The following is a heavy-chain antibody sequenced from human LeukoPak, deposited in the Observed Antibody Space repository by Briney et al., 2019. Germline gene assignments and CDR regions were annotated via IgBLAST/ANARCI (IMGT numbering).Heavy chain of an antibody. CDR1: GGSFSGYY. CDR3: AREGVGATRWFDL. D-gene: IGHD1-26*01. V-gene: IGHV4-34*01. J-gene: IGHJ5*02. CDR2: INHSGST. Sequence: PSETLSLTCAVYGGSFSGYYWSWIRQPPGKGLEWIGEINHSGSTNYNPSLKSRVTISVDTSKNQFSLKLSSVTAADTAVYYCAREGVGATRWFDLWGQGTLVTVSS.